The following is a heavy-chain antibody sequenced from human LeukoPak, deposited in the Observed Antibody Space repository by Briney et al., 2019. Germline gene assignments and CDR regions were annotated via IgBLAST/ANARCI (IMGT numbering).Heavy chain of an antibody. Sequence: GGSLRLSCAASGFTFSSNAMSWVRQAPGKGLEWVANINQDGSETDYVASVKGRFTISRDNAKNSLYLQMSSLRAEDTAVYYCARDCSTTSCSTGYYFDYWGQGTLVTVSS. V-gene: IGHV3-7*01. CDR3: ARDCSTTSCSTGYYFDY. J-gene: IGHJ4*02. D-gene: IGHD2-2*01. CDR1: GFTFSSNA. CDR2: INQDGSET.